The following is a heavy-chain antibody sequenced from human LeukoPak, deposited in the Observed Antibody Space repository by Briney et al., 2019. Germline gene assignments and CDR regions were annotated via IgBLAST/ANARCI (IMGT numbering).Heavy chain of an antibody. Sequence: GASVKVCCKASGYTFTRYYMDCVRQAPGEGLEWRGWINANSGGTNYAQKFQGRVTMTRDTSISTAYMELSRLRADDTAVYYCARDFGYCSSTSCQTFDYWGQGTLVTVSS. CDR2: INANSGGT. CDR1: GYTFTRYY. V-gene: IGHV1-2*02. D-gene: IGHD2-2*03. CDR3: ARDFGYCSSTSCQTFDY. J-gene: IGHJ4*02.